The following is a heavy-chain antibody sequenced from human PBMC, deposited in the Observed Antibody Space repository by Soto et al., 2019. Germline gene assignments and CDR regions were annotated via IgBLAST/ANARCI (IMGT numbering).Heavy chain of an antibody. CDR2: INAGNGNT. CDR3: ARAARSTMIVAVTEFCFDP. D-gene: IGHD3-22*01. Sequence: ASVKVSCKASGYTFTSYAMHWVRQAPGQRLEWMGWINAGNGNTKYSQKFQGRVTITRDTSASTAYMELSSLRSEDTAVYYCARAARSTMIVAVTEFCFDPWGQGTLVTVSS. J-gene: IGHJ5*02. CDR1: GYTFTSYA. V-gene: IGHV1-3*01.